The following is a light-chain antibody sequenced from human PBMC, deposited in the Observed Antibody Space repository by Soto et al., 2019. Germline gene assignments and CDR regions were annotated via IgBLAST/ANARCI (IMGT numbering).Light chain of an antibody. V-gene: IGLV2-14*01. CDR3: SSYASISTLVV. CDR2: DVS. J-gene: IGLJ2*01. Sequence: QSALTQPASVSGSPGQSITISCTGTSSDVGGYNYVSWYQQHPGKAPKLMIYDVSNRPSGVSNRFSSSKSGNTASLTISGLQAEDEADYYCSSYASISTLVVFGGGTKLTVL. CDR1: SSDVGGYNY.